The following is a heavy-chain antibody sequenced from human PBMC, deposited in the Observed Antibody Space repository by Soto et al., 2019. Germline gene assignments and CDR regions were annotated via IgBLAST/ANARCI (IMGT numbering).Heavy chain of an antibody. CDR3: AHKGPEDWPLDY. Sequence: QITLKESGPTLVRPTQTLTLTCAFSGFSLSTSGVGVGWIRQPPGKALEWLAVIYWDDSKHYSPSLRSRLTITKATSKNHVVLTMTNMDPMDTGTYYCAHKGPEDWPLDYWGQGTLVTVSS. CDR1: GFSLSTSGVG. V-gene: IGHV2-5*02. D-gene: IGHD3-9*01. J-gene: IGHJ4*02. CDR2: IYWDDSK.